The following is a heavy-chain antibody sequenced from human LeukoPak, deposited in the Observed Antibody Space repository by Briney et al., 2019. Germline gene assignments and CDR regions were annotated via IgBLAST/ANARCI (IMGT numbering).Heavy chain of an antibody. CDR1: GFTVSSNY. V-gene: IGHV4-59*05. D-gene: IGHD5-18*01. Sequence: GSLRLSCAASGFTVSSNYMSWVRQAPGKGLEWIGSIYYSGSTYYNPSLKSRVTISVDTSKNQFSLKLSSVTAADTAVYYCARFGDTAMVSYWYFDLWGRGTLVTVSS. J-gene: IGHJ2*01. CDR3: ARFGDTAMVSYWYFDL. CDR2: IYYSGST.